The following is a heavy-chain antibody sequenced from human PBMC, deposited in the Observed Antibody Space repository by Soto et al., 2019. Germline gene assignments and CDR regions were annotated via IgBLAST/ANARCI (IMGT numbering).Heavy chain of an antibody. CDR1: GGSISSSSYY. V-gene: IGHV4-39*01. Sequence: SETLSLTCTVSGGSISSSSYYWGWIRQPPGKGLEWIGSIYYSGSTYYNPSLKSRVTISVDTSKNQFSLKLSSVTAADTAVYYCGRAHYGDYGYGMDVWGQGTTVTVSS. CDR3: GRAHYGDYGYGMDV. CDR2: IYYSGST. D-gene: IGHD4-17*01. J-gene: IGHJ6*02.